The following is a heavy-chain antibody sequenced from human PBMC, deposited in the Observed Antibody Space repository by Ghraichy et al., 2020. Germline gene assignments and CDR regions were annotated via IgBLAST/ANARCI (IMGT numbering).Heavy chain of an antibody. CDR3: ARGRYDSYYSRHFPLDV. CDR1: GFTVKTNY. Sequence: GGSLRLSCEASGFTVKTNYMTWVRQAPGKGLEWVSFIDISGNAYYADSVKVRFTISRDISKNMLFLQMNSLRTEDTAVYYCARGRYDSYYSRHFPLDVWGQGTTVTVSS. V-gene: IGHV3-66*01. CDR2: IDISGNA. J-gene: IGHJ6*02. D-gene: IGHD3-10*01.